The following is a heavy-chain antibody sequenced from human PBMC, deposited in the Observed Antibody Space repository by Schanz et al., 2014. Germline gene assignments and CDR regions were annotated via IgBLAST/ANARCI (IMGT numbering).Heavy chain of an antibody. V-gene: IGHV1-18*01. CDR2: MNPTTGNR. J-gene: IGHJ6*02. Sequence: QVQLVQSGGEVKKPGASATVSCKASGYTFNNHGISWVRQAPGQGLEWMGWMNPTTGNRGYAQNFQGRVTMTADKSTSTVYMEVSGLRSEDTAVYYCAKVDRTRYYAMDVWGQGTTVTVSS. D-gene: IGHD3-9*01. CDR1: GYTFNNHG. CDR3: AKVDRTRYYAMDV.